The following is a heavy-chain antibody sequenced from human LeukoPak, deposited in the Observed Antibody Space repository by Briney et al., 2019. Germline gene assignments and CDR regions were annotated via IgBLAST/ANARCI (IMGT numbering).Heavy chain of an antibody. CDR3: ARNSGWYFDY. D-gene: IGHD6-19*01. J-gene: IGHJ4*02. CDR2: IYYSGST. CDR1: GGSISSSSYY. Sequence: KTSETLSLTCTVSGGSISSSSYYWGWIRQPPGKGLEWIGSIYYSGSTYYNPSLKSRVTISVDTSKNQFSLKLSSVTAADTAVYYCARNSGWYFDYWGQGTLVSVYS. V-gene: IGHV4-39*01.